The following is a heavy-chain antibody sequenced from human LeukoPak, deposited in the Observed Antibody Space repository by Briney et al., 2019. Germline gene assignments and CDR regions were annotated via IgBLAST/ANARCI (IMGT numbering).Heavy chain of an antibody. CDR3: ARDAMMEGDDY. CDR1: GYSISSGYY. J-gene: IGHJ4*02. CDR2: IDHGGSS. V-gene: IGHV4-38-2*02. Sequence: SETLSLTCTVSGYSISSGYYWGWIRQPPGKGLEWIGNIDHGGSSIYNSSLRSRVTISRDTSKNQFSLKLSSVTAADTAVYYCARDAMMEGDDYWGQGTLVTVSS. D-gene: IGHD2-2*01.